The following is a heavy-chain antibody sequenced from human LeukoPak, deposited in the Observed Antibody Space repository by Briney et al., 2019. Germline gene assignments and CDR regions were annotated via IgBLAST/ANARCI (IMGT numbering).Heavy chain of an antibody. D-gene: IGHD1-26*01. J-gene: IGHJ4*02. CDR2: IIPIFGTA. Sequence: SVKVSCKASGGTFSSYAISWVRQPPGQGLEWMGRIIPIFGTANYAQKFQGRVTITADKSTSTAYMELSSLRSEDTAVYYCAGEGVLSGSYHHEFDYWGQGTLVTVSS. CDR3: AGEGVLSGSYHHEFDY. CDR1: GGTFSSYA. V-gene: IGHV1-69*06.